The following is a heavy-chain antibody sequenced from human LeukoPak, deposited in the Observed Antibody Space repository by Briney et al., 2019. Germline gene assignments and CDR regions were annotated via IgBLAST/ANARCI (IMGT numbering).Heavy chain of an antibody. CDR2: INHSGST. D-gene: IGHD6-6*01. V-gene: IGHV4-34*01. J-gene: IGHJ3*02. CDR1: GGSFSGYY. Sequence: SQTLSLTCAVYGGSFSGYYWSWIRPPPGKGLEWIGEINHSGSTNYNPSLKSRVTISVDTSKNQFSLKLSSVTAADTAVYYCARAFRIAARPHAFDIWGQGTMVTVSS. CDR3: ARAFRIAARPHAFDI.